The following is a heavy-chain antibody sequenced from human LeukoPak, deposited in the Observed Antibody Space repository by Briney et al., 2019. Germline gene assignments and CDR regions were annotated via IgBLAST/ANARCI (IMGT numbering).Heavy chain of an antibody. J-gene: IGHJ3*02. D-gene: IGHD1-7*01. CDR3: TGYNWNYDAFDI. CDR1: GFTFSSYS. Sequence: GGSLRLSCAASGFTFSSYSMNWVRQAPGKGLEWVGFIRSKAYGGTTEYAASVKGRFTISRDDSKSIAYLQMNSLKTEDTAVYYCTGYNWNYDAFDIWGQGTMVTVSS. V-gene: IGHV3-49*04. CDR2: IRSKAYGGTT.